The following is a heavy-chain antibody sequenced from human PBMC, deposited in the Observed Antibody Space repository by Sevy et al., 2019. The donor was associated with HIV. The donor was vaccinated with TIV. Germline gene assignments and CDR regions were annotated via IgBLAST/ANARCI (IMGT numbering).Heavy chain of an antibody. J-gene: IGHJ6*02. CDR1: GYSFTSYW. CDR2: IYPGDSDV. Sequence: GESLKISCKGSGYSFTSYWIGWVCQMPGKGLEWMGIIYPGDSDVRYNPSLQGQVTISVDKSISTAYLQWSSLKASDTAMYYCARATSGTAPHYSYYTMDVWGQGTTVTVSS. V-gene: IGHV5-51*01. CDR3: ARATSGTAPHYSYYTMDV. D-gene: IGHD1-1*01.